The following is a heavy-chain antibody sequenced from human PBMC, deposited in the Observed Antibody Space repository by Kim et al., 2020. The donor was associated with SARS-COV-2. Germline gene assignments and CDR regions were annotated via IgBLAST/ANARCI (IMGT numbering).Heavy chain of an antibody. Sequence: GGSLRLSCAASGFTFDDYAMHWVRQAPGKGLEWVSGISWNSGSIGYADSVKGRFTISRDNAKNSLYLQMNSLRAEDTALYYCAKDMTGTTGDGCYFDYWGQGTLVTVSS. CDR2: ISWNSGSI. V-gene: IGHV3-9*01. D-gene: IGHD1-1*01. CDR1: GFTFDDYA. CDR3: AKDMTGTTGDGCYFDY. J-gene: IGHJ4*02.